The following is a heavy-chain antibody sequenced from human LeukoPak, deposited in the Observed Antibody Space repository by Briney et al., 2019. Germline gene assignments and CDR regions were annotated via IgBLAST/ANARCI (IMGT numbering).Heavy chain of an antibody. J-gene: IGHJ5*02. D-gene: IGHD4-23*01. V-gene: IGHV3-21*01. CDR1: GFTFSSYS. CDR2: ISSSSSYI. Sequence: GGSLRLSCAASGFTFSSYSMNWVRQAPGKGLEWVSSISSSSSYIYYADSVKGRFTISRDNAKNSLYLQMNSLRAEDTAVYYCARDRDYGGRVWFDPWGQGTLVTVSS. CDR3: ARDRDYGGRVWFDP.